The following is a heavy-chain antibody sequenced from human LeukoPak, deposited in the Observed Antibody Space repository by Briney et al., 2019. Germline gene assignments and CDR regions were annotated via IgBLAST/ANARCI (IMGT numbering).Heavy chain of an antibody. CDR2: LYSGGSM. CDR1: GISVSSNY. J-gene: IGHJ4*02. D-gene: IGHD5-12*01. Sequence: GGSLRLPCAASGISVSSNYMSWVRQAPGKGLEWVSVLYSGGSMYYADSVKGRFTISRDNSKNTLYLQMNSLRAEDTAVYYCARGGGYGQDFDYWGQGTLVTVSS. V-gene: IGHV3-53*01. CDR3: ARGGGYGQDFDY.